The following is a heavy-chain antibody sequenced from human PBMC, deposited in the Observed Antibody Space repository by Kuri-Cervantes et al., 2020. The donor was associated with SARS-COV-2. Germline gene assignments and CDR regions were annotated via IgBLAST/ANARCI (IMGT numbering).Heavy chain of an antibody. CDR2: IYYDGSNK. V-gene: IGHV3-33*01. CDR3: ARGEVTMDMDV. Sequence: GGSLRLSCAASGFTFYSYGMHWVRQAPGKGLEWVAVIYYDGSNKYYADSVKGRFTISRDNAKKTLYLQMNSLRVEDTAVYYCARGEVTMDMDVWGQGTTVTVSS. J-gene: IGHJ6*02. D-gene: IGHD3-3*01. CDR1: GFTFYSYG.